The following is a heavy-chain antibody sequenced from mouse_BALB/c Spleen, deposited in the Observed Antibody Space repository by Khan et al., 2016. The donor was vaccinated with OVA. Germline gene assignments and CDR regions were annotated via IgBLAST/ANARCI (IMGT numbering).Heavy chain of an antibody. Sequence: QVQLKESGPGLVAPSQSLSITCTVSGFSLSSYGVNWVRQPPGKGLEWLGVIWGDGSTNYHSALKSRLNINKDNSKSQVFLKLNSLQTDDTATDFCAKWDNSYYAMDYWGQGTSVTVSS. J-gene: IGHJ4*01. CDR3: AKWDNSYYAMDY. CDR2: IWGDGST. CDR1: GFSLSSYG. D-gene: IGHD1-3*01. V-gene: IGHV2-3*01.